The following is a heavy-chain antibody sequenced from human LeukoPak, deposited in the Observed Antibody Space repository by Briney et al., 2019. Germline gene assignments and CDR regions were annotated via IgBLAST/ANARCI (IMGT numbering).Heavy chain of an antibody. CDR1: GFTFSSYS. CDR2: ISSSSSYI. Sequence: GGSLRLSCAASGFTFSSYSMNWVRQAPGKGLEWVSSISSSSSYIYYADSVKGRFTISRDNAKNSLYLQMNSLRAEDAAVHYCAREFGDYIVYYYYYYMDVWGKGTTVTVSS. J-gene: IGHJ6*03. D-gene: IGHD4-17*01. CDR3: AREFGDYIVYYYYYYMDV. V-gene: IGHV3-21*01.